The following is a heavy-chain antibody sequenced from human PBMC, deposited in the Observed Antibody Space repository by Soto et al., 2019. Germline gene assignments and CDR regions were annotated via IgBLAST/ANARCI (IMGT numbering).Heavy chain of an antibody. J-gene: IGHJ4*02. CDR2: INVATGNT. Sequence: SVKVFCKSSGFSFISYAIHWVRQAPVQRLAWTGWINVATGNTKYPHHFQGRVTITRDTSASTAYIELNRLTSDDTAIYYCAREHAGWIAYSFDFWGEGTLDKLSS. CDR3: AREHAGWIAYSFDF. D-gene: IGHD3-3*01. CDR1: GFSFISYA. V-gene: IGHV1-3*01.